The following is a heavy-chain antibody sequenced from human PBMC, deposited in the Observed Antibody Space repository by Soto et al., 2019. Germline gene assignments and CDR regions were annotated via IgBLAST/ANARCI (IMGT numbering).Heavy chain of an antibody. Sequence: ASVKVSCKGSGFSFSLYGINWWRHAPGQGLEWMGWINPSDGNRNFAQKFEDRVTMTTATSTNTVFLELRSLKSDDTAIYYCARDRLRGYDSSGFYSWGQGTMVTVS. CDR3: ARDRLRGYDSSGFYS. V-gene: IGHV1-18*01. D-gene: IGHD3-22*01. J-gene: IGHJ4*02. CDR2: INPSDGNR. CDR1: GFSFSLYG.